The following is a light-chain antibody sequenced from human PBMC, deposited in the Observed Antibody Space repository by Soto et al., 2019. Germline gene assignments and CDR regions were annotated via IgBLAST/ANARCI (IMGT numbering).Light chain of an antibody. V-gene: IGKV1-39*01. CDR2: AAD. CDR3: QQSYSSPPA. Sequence: DIQMTQSPSSLSASVGDSVTITCRASQSIGNFVNWYRQRPGRAPQLLIYAADRLQSGVPSRFSGSGSGTDFTLTVNSLQPEDFATYYCQQSYSSPPAFGGGTKVEVK. CDR1: QSIGNF. J-gene: IGKJ4*01.